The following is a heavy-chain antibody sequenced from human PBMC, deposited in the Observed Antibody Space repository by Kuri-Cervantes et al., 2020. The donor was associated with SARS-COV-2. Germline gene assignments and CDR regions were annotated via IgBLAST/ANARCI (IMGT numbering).Heavy chain of an antibody. Sequence: SETLSLTCAVYGGSFSGYYWSWIRQPPGKGLEWIGEINHSGSTNYNPSLKSRVTISVDTSKNQFSLKLSSVTAADTAVYYCARGVGAAVAGTLITIYYYGIDVWGQGTTVTVSS. J-gene: IGHJ6*02. CDR2: INHSGST. CDR3: ARGVGAAVAGTLITIYYYGIDV. CDR1: GGSFSGYY. V-gene: IGHV4-34*01. D-gene: IGHD6-19*01.